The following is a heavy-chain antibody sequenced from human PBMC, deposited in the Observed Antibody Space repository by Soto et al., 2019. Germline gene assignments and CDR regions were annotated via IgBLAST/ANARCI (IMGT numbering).Heavy chain of an antibody. V-gene: IGHV3-48*01. Sequence: PGGSLRLSCAASGFTFSSYSMNWVRQAPGKGLEWVSYISSSSSTIYYADSVKGRFTISRDNAKNSLYLQMNSLRAEDTAVYYCARVGDGNWGDYLLVYYFDYWGQGT. J-gene: IGHJ4*02. CDR2: ISSSSSTI. CDR3: ARVGDGNWGDYLLVYYFDY. CDR1: GFTFSSYS. D-gene: IGHD4-17*01.